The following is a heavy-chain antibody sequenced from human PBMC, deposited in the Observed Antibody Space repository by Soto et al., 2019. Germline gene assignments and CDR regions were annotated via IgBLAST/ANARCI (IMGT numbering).Heavy chain of an antibody. CDR2: IIPIFGTA. CDR3: ASTVTTGKVRAGYYGLDV. D-gene: IGHD4-4*01. Sequence: QVQLVQSGAEVKKPGSSGKVSCKASGGTFSSYAISWVRQAPGQGLDCMGGIIPIFGTANYAQKFQGRVTITADKSTSTAYMGLSSLRSEDTAVYYCASTVTTGKVRAGYYGLDVWGQGITVTVSS. J-gene: IGHJ6*02. CDR1: GGTFSSYA. V-gene: IGHV1-69*06.